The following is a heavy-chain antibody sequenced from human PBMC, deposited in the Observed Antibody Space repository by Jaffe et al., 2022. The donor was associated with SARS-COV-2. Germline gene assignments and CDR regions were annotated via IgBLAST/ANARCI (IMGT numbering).Heavy chain of an antibody. J-gene: IGHJ5*02. V-gene: IGHV4-39*01. CDR2: IYYSGST. D-gene: IGHD1-1*01. Sequence: QLQLQESGPGLVKPSETLSLTCTVSGGSISSSSYYWGWIRQPPGKGLEWIGSIYYSGSTYYNPSLKSRVTISVDTSKNQFSLKLSSVTAADTAVYYCARHRPEIQLERRPVPFDPWGQGTLVTVSS. CDR1: GGSISSSSYY. CDR3: ARHRPEIQLERRPVPFDP.